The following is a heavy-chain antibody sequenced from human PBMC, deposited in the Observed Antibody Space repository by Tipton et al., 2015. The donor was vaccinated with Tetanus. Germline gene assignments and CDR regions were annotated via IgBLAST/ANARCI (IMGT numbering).Heavy chain of an antibody. CDR3: AREQAYCGGDCYLGSDTFDI. D-gene: IGHD2-21*02. CDR2: IYYGGST. J-gene: IGHJ3*02. V-gene: IGHV4-30-4*01. Sequence: TLSLTCTVSGGSISSGDYYWSWIRQPPGKGLEWIGYIYYGGSTYHNPSLRSRVSTSVDTSKNQFSLKLSSVTAADTGVYYCAREQAYCGGDCYLGSDTFDIWGQGTMVTVSS. CDR1: GGSISSGDYY.